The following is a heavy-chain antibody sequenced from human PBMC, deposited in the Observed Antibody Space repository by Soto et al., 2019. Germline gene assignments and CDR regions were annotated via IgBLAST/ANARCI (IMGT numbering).Heavy chain of an antibody. CDR3: ARDLPTNGDGMDV. CDR2: INSDGSSA. Sequence: PGGSLRLSCAASGFTFSSYWMHWVRQAPGKGLVWVSRINSDGSSATYADSVKGRFTVSRDNAKNTLYLQMNSLRAEDTAVYYCARDLPTNGDGMDVWGQGTTVTVPS. J-gene: IGHJ6*02. D-gene: IGHD2-8*01. CDR1: GFTFSSYW. V-gene: IGHV3-74*01.